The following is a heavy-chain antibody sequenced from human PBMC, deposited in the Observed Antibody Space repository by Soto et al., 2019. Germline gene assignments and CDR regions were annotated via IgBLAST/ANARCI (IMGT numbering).Heavy chain of an antibody. CDR1: GYTFTSYY. D-gene: IGHD3-22*01. Sequence: ASVKVSCKASGYTFTSYYMRWVRQAPGQGLEWMGIINPSGGSTSYAQKFQGRVTMTRDTSTSTVYMELSSLRSEDTAVYYCAREEYYYDSSGYYPLDAFDIWGQGTMVTVSS. J-gene: IGHJ3*02. V-gene: IGHV1-46*01. CDR3: AREEYYYDSSGYYPLDAFDI. CDR2: INPSGGST.